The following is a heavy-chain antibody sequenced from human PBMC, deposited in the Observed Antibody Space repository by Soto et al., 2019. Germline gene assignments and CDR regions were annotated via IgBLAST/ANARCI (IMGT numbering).Heavy chain of an antibody. CDR3: VNSYAARGWYEGSDY. J-gene: IGHJ4*02. D-gene: IGHD6-19*01. Sequence: QRLSCAASGFTCRSSWMSWVRLPPGNGLEWVANIKYDGSETYYVDSVKGRFTISRDNAKNSLSLQMNSLRVEDTAVYYCVNSYAARGWYEGSDYWGRGTVVTVSS. CDR1: GFTCRSSW. V-gene: IGHV3-7*03. CDR2: IKYDGSET.